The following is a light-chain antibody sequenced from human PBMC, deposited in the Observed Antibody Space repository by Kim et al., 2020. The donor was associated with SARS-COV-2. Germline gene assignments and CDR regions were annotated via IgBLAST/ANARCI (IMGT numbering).Light chain of an antibody. J-gene: IGKJ4*01. Sequence: PGASATLSCRASHNVDINLAWYQQTPGLPPRLLTYDAAIRAAGIPDRFSGSGSGTDFTLTIGSLAPEDFAVYYYQQRGSWPPALTFGGGTKVDIK. CDR3: QQRGSWPPALT. CDR2: DAA. V-gene: IGKV3-11*01. CDR1: HNVDIN.